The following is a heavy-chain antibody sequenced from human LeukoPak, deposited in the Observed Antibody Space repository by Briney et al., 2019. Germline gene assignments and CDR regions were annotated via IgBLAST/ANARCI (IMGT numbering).Heavy chain of an antibody. CDR2: ISYDGSNK. J-gene: IGHJ4*02. CDR3: AKDLVRAQPDTPRFYY. CDR1: GFTFNNYA. D-gene: IGHD3-16*02. Sequence: AGGSLRLSCAASGFTFNNYALHWVRQAPGKGLEWVAVISYDGSNKNYADSVKGRFTISRDNSKNTLYLQMNSLRAEDTAVYYCAKDLVRAQPDTPRFYYWGQGTLVTVSS. V-gene: IGHV3-30-3*01.